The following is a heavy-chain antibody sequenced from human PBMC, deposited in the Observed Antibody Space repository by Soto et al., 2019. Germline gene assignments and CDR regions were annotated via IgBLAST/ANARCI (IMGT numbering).Heavy chain of an antibody. Sequence: SETLSLTCSVSGVSISTVGHYLTLIRQPPGKGLEWIGSIYHTGSTYYSKSLRSRLTMSVDTSKSQFSLRLSSVTAADTAVYYGARATGTVGSRNCDDWGRGSLVSVAS. J-gene: IGHJ4*01. CDR2: IYHTGST. CDR3: ARATGTVGSRNCDD. V-gene: IGHV4-31*03. CDR1: GVSISTVGHY. D-gene: IGHD1-26*01.